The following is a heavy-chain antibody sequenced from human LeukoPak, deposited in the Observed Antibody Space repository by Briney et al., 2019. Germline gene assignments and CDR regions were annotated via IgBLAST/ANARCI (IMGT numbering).Heavy chain of an antibody. CDR3: ARDHRRNFYYDSSGYYFPLDY. J-gene: IGHJ4*02. Sequence: VASVKVSCKASGGTFSSYAISWVRQAPGQGLEWMGGIIPIFGTANYAQKFQGRVTITADKSTSTAYMELSSLRSEDTAVYYCARDHRRNFYYDSSGYYFPLDYWGQGTLVTVSS. V-gene: IGHV1-69*06. CDR1: GGTFSSYA. D-gene: IGHD3-22*01. CDR2: IIPIFGTA.